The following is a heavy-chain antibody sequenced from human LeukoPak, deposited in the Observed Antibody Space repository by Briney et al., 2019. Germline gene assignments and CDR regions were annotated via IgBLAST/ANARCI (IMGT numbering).Heavy chain of an antibody. CDR3: ARPSEQLVSGPNYYYYMDA. CDR2: INPNSGGT. J-gene: IGHJ6*03. Sequence: ASVKVSCEASGYTFTGYYMHWVRQAPGQGLEWMGWINPNSGGTNYAQKFQGRVTMTRDTSISTAYMELSRLRSDDTAVYYCARPSEQLVSGPNYYYYMDAWGKGTTVTVSS. CDR1: GYTFTGYY. V-gene: IGHV1-2*02. D-gene: IGHD6-6*01.